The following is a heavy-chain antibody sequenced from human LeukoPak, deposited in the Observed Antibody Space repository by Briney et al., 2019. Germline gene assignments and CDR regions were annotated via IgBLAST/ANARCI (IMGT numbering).Heavy chain of an antibody. D-gene: IGHD1-26*01. CDR1: GGSISSHY. V-gene: IGHV4-59*11. CDR3: ARGGATGLDY. J-gene: IGHJ4*02. Sequence: PSETLSLTCTVSGGSISSHYWSLIRQPPGKGLEWIGYIYYSGSTNYNPSLKSRVTISVDTSKNQFSLKLSSVTAADTAVYYSARGGATGLDYWGQGTLVTVSS. CDR2: IYYSGST.